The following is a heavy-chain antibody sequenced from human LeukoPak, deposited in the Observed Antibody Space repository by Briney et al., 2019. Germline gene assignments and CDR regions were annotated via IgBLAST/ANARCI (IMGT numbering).Heavy chain of an antibody. CDR2: ISYSGST. Sequence: KPSETLSLTCTVSGGSISSYYWTWIRQPPGKGLEWIGHISYSGSTNYNPSLKRRVTISVDTSKNQFSLKLSSVTAADTAVYYCARRRHSSGWYYYYYGMDVWGQGTTVTVSS. D-gene: IGHD6-19*01. V-gene: IGHV4-59*08. CDR1: GGSISSYY. CDR3: ARRRHSSGWYYYYYGMDV. J-gene: IGHJ6*02.